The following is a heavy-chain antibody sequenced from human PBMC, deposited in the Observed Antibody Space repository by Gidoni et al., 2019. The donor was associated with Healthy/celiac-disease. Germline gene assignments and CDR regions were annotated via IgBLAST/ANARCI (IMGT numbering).Heavy chain of an antibody. J-gene: IGHJ4*02. Sequence: QVQLQESGPGLVKPSQTLSLTCTVSGGSISSGGYYWSWIRQHPGKGLECIGYIYYSGSTYYNPSLKSRVTISVDTSKNQFSLKLSSVTAADTAVYYCAREGLTAMARAVDYWGQGTLVTVSS. D-gene: IGHD5-18*01. V-gene: IGHV4-31*03. CDR1: GGSISSGGYY. CDR3: AREGLTAMARAVDY. CDR2: IYYSGST.